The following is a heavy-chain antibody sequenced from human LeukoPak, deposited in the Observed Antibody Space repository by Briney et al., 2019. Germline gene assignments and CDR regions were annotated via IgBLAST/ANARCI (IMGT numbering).Heavy chain of an antibody. CDR1: GGSISSSSYY. CDR2: IYYSGST. D-gene: IGHD6-13*01. V-gene: IGHV4-39*07. CDR3: ASPPVAAAGPYYYYGMDV. J-gene: IGHJ6*02. Sequence: SETLSLTCTVSGGSISSSSYYWGWIRQPPGKGLEWIGSIYYSGSTYYNPSLKSRVTISVDTSKNQFSLKLSSVTAADTAVYYCASPPVAAAGPYYYYGMDVWGQGTTVTVSS.